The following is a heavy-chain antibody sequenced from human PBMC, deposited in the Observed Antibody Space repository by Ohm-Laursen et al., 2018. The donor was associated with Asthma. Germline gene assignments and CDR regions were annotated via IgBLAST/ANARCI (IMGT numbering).Heavy chain of an antibody. V-gene: IGHV3-30-3*01. Sequence: SLRLSCAASGFTFSSYAMHWVRQAPGKGLEWVAVISYDGSNKYYADSVKGRFTISRDNSKNTLYLQMNSLRAEDTAVYYCARDFGGRNWTNWYFDLWGRGTLVTVSS. CDR3: ARDFGGRNWTNWYFDL. J-gene: IGHJ2*01. CDR1: GFTFSSYA. D-gene: IGHD1-20*01. CDR2: ISYDGSNK.